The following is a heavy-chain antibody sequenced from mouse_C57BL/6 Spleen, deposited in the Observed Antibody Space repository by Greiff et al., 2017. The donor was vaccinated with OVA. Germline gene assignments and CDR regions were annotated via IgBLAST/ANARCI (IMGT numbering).Heavy chain of an antibody. CDR1: GYTFTDYE. CDR3: TRPGSSDGYFDV. D-gene: IGHD1-1*01. V-gene: IGHV1-15*01. J-gene: IGHJ1*03. Sequence: VQLQQSGAELVRPGASVTLSCKASGYTFTDYEMHWVKQTPVHGLEWIGAIDPETGGTAYNQKFKGKAILTADKSSSTAYMELRSLTSEDSAVYYCTRPGSSDGYFDVWGTGTTVTVSS. CDR2: IDPETGGT.